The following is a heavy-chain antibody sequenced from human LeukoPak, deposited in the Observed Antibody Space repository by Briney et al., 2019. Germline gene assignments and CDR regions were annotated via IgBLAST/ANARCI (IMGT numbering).Heavy chain of an antibody. V-gene: IGHV3-7*03. Sequence: GGYLRLSCVASGFTFSGYWMSWVRQAPGQGLEWVANIKQDGSEKYYVDSVKGRFTISRDNAKNSLYLQMNSLRAEDTGMYYCATGAQQLGYWGQGTLVTVSS. CDR2: IKQDGSEK. CDR3: ATGAQQLGY. CDR1: GFTFSGYW. J-gene: IGHJ4*02. D-gene: IGHD6-13*01.